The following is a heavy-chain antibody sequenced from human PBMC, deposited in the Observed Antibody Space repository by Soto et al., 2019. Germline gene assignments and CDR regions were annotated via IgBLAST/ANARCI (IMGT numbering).Heavy chain of an antibody. CDR3: ARVPMYYGSGSYYEYYYYGMDV. CDR1: GYTFTSYG. D-gene: IGHD3-10*01. Sequence: ASVKVSCKASGYTFTSYGISWVRQAPGQGFEWMGWISAYNGNTNYAQKLQGRVTMTTDTSTSTAYMELRSLRSDDTAVYYCARVPMYYGSGSYYEYYYYGMDVWGQGTTVTVSS. J-gene: IGHJ6*02. V-gene: IGHV1-18*01. CDR2: ISAYNGNT.